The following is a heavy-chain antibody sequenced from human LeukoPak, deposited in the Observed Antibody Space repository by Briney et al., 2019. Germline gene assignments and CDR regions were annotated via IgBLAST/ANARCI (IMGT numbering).Heavy chain of an antibody. CDR3: ARGRYCSGGSCYGFDP. D-gene: IGHD2-15*01. J-gene: IGHJ5*02. Sequence: SETLSLTCLLSGGSISSYYWSWLRQPAGKGLEWIGRIYTSGSTNYNPSLKSRVTMSVDTSKNQFSLKLSSVTAADTAVYYCARGRYCSGGSCYGFDPWGQGTLVTVSS. CDR2: IYTSGST. V-gene: IGHV4-4*07. CDR1: GGSISSYY.